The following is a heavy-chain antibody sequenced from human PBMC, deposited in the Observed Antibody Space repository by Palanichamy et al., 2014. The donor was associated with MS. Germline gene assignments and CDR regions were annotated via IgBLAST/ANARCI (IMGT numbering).Heavy chain of an antibody. V-gene: IGHV4-4*07. CDR1: GDSLSGNY. Sequence: QVQLRASGPGLVKPSETLSLICTVSGDSLSGNYWNWIRQPAGKGLEWFGRIYFSGSTNLNPSLKSRLSMSVDTSKNQFSLDLTSVTAADTAVYYCAKSRGGYSFNWFDPWGEGTLVTVSS. D-gene: IGHD5-12*01. CDR2: IYFSGST. CDR3: AKSRGGYSFNWFDP. J-gene: IGHJ5*02.